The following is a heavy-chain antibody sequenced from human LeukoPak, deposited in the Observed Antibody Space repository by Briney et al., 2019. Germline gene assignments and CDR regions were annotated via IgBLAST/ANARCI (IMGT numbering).Heavy chain of an antibody. CDR1: GFSFSNHW. D-gene: IGHD6-19*01. Sequence: GGSLRLSCEASGFSFSNHWMSWVRQAPGKGLEWVAVISYDGSNKYYADSVKGRFTISRDNSKNTLYLQMNSLRAEDTAVYYCAKEEAVVLDYWGQGTLVTVSS. CDR2: ISYDGSNK. V-gene: IGHV3-30*18. CDR3: AKEEAVVLDY. J-gene: IGHJ4*02.